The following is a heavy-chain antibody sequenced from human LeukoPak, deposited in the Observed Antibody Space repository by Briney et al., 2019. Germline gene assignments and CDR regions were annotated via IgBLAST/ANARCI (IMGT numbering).Heavy chain of an antibody. CDR1: GYTFTGYY. Sequence: ASVNVSCKASGYTFTGYYMHWVRQAPGQGLEWMGWINPNSGGTNYAQKFQGRVTMTRDTSISTAYMELSRLRSDDTAVYYCARDPLEWLFGYYYYMDVWGKGTTVTVSS. D-gene: IGHD3-3*01. CDR3: ARDPLEWLFGYYYYMDV. V-gene: IGHV1-2*02. J-gene: IGHJ6*03. CDR2: INPNSGGT.